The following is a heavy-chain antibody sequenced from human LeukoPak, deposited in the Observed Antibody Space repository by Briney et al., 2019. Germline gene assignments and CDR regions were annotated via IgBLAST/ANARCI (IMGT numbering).Heavy chain of an antibody. V-gene: IGHV3-74*01. CDR1: GNYW. CDR2: INSDGSWT. Sequence: SGGSLRLSCAASGNYWMHWVRQAPGKGLVWVSHINSDGSWTSYADSVKGRFTISKDNAKNTVYLQMNNLRAEDTDVYYCVSFYETYWGRGTLVTVSS. D-gene: IGHD2-2*01. CDR3: VSFYETY. J-gene: IGHJ4*02.